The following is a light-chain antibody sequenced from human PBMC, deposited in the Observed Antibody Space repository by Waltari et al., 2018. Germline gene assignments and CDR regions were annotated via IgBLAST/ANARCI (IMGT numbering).Light chain of an antibody. V-gene: IGKV2-28*01. CDR2: LGS. CDR1: QSLLHSTGRNY. CDR3: MQALQNPLT. J-gene: IGKJ4*01. Sequence: EIVMTQSPLSLPVTPGEPASISCRSSQSLLHSTGRNYLDWYLQKPGQSPQLLIYLGSTRASGVPDRFSGSGSGTDFTLKISRVEAEDVGVYYCMQALQNPLTFGGGTKVEIK.